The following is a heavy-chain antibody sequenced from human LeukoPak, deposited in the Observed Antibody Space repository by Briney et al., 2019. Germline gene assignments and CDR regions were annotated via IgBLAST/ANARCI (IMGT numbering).Heavy chain of an antibody. V-gene: IGHV3-11*01. Sequence: PGGSLRLSCAPSGFTLGDYYMSWIRQAPGKGREWISYISNSGSRTHYADSVKGRFTSSRDNAKNSLYLQMNSLRVEDMAVYYCARVWRNGGLAVWGQGTTVTVSS. CDR3: ARVWRNGGLAV. CDR2: ISNSGSRT. CDR1: GFTLGDYY. J-gene: IGHJ6*02. D-gene: IGHD2-8*01.